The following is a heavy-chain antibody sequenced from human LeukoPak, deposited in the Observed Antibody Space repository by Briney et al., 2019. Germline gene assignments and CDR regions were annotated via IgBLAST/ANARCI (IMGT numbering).Heavy chain of an antibody. CDR1: GGSISSYY. Sequence: SETLSLTCTVSGGSISSYYWSWIRQPPGKGLEWIGYTYYSGSTNYNPSLKSRVTISVDTSKNQFSLKLSSVTAADTAVYYCAAATKYYYDSSGHQEYFQRWGQGTLVTVSS. V-gene: IGHV4-59*12. J-gene: IGHJ1*01. CDR3: AAATKYYYDSSGHQEYFQR. CDR2: TYYSGST. D-gene: IGHD3-22*01.